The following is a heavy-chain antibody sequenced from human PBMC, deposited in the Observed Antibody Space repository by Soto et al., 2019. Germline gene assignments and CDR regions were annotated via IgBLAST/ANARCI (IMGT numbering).Heavy chain of an antibody. J-gene: IGHJ4*02. CDR2: ISAYNGNT. CDR1: GYTFTSYG. D-gene: IGHD6-6*01. V-gene: IGHV1-18*04. Sequence: GASVKVSCKASGYTFTSYGISWVRQAPGQGLEWMGWISAYNGNTNYAQKLQGRVTMTTDTSTSTAYMELRSLRSDDTVVYYCARDDPLPKAYSSSTCDYWGQGTLVTVSS. CDR3: ARDDPLPKAYSSSTCDY.